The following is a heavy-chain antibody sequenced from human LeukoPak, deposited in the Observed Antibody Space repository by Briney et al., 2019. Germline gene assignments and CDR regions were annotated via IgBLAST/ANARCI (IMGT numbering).Heavy chain of an antibody. Sequence: SVNLTFSCSAATFTSYAISRVRQAPGQGREWMGRIIPILGIANYAQKFQGRVTITADKSTSTAYMELSSLRSEDTAVYYCARDSSGLYYYYGMDVWGQGTTVTVSS. CDR2: IIPILGIA. J-gene: IGHJ6*02. V-gene: IGHV1-69*04. D-gene: IGHD3-22*01. CDR3: ARDSSGLYYYYGMDV. CDR1: AATFTSYA.